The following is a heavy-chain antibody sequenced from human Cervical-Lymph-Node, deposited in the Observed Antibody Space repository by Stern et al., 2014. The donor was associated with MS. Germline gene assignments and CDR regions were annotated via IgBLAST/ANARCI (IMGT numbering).Heavy chain of an antibody. CDR2: VYYDGST. J-gene: IGHJ6*02. D-gene: IGHD2-2*01. V-gene: IGHV4-39*01. Sequence: VQLVESGPGLVKPSGTLSLTCTISGGSMKSRSYYWVWIRQPPGKGLEWIGSVYYDGSTYYNPSLTSRVTISEDTSKHQFSLQLSSATAADTAVYYCARSQDIVVVSAATVEGYYYFGMDVWGQGTTVTVSS. CDR1: GGSMKSRSYY. CDR3: ARSQDIVVVSAATVEGYYYFGMDV.